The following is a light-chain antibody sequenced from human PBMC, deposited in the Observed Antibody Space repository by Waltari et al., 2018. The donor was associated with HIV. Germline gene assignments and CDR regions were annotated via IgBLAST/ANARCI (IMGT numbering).Light chain of an antibody. Sequence: SYVLTQPPSVSVAPGKTARITCGGINIGSRSVHWYQQKPGQAPVVVIYDDSDRPSGIHGRFAGSHSGNTATLTSTRVEAGDEADYYCQVWDSSSDHWVFGGGTNLTVL. CDR3: QVWDSSSDHWV. CDR2: DDS. J-gene: IGLJ3*02. CDR1: NIGSRS. V-gene: IGLV3-21*04.